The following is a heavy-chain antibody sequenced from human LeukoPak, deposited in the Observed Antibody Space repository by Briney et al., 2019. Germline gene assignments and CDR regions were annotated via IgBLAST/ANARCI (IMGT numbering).Heavy chain of an antibody. V-gene: IGHV3-30*03. CDR3: ARDLNSSGYYPYFDY. Sequence: GGSLRLSCAASGFTLSSYGMHWVRQAPGKGLEWVAVISYDGSNKYYADSVKGRFTISRDNSKNTLYLQMNSLRAEDTAVYYCARDLNSSGYYPYFDYWGQGTLVTVSS. J-gene: IGHJ4*02. CDR2: ISYDGSNK. D-gene: IGHD3-22*01. CDR1: GFTLSSYG.